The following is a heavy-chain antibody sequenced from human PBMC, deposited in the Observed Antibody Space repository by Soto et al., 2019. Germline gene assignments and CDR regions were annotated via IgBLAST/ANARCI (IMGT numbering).Heavy chain of an antibody. Sequence: GGSLRLSCAASGFTFDSCVMSWVRQAPGKGLEWLSLISGSGRYTDYADSVKGRFTISRDNSKNTLYLQMNSLRVEDTAVYYCAKDPPSERMQPDYGMDGWGPGTTVTVSS. V-gene: IGHV3-23*01. CDR3: AKDPPSERMQPDYGMDG. CDR2: ISGSGRYT. D-gene: IGHD6-13*01. CDR1: GFTFDSCV. J-gene: IGHJ6*02.